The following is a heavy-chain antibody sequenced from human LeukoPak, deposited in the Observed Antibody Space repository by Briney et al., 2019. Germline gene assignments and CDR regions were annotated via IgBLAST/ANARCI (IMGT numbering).Heavy chain of an antibody. J-gene: IGHJ4*02. CDR2: IKQDGSEK. Sequence: GGSLRLSCAASGFTFSSYWMNWVRQAPGKGLEWVANIKQDGSEKYYVDSVEGRFTISRDNAKNSLYLQMNSLRAEDTAVYYCASDREYPYGSGSFDYWGQGTLVTVSS. CDR3: ASDREYPYGSGSFDY. D-gene: IGHD3-10*01. CDR1: GFTFSSYW. V-gene: IGHV3-7*04.